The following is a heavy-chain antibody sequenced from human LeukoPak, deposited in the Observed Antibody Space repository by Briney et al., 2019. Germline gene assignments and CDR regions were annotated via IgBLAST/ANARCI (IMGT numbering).Heavy chain of an antibody. CDR3: AKVRVSIAVALKPDFDY. CDR1: GFTFSTHT. Sequence: GGSLRLSCAASGFTFSTHTMNWVRQAPGKGLEWVSAISGSGGSTYYADSVKGRFTISRDNSKNTLYLQMNSLRAEDTAVYYCAKVRVSIAVALKPDFDYWGQGTLVTVSS. CDR2: ISGSGGST. V-gene: IGHV3-23*01. J-gene: IGHJ4*02. D-gene: IGHD6-19*01.